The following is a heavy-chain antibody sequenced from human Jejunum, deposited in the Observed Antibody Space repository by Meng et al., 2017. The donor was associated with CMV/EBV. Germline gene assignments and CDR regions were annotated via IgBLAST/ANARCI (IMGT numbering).Heavy chain of an antibody. V-gene: IGHV3-30*04. CDR3: ARDLGDYGNY. CDR2: PLYDGSNK. CDR1: GFTFNRYA. Sequence: CAASGFTFNRYAMHWVRQAPGKGLEWVAVPLYDGSNKYYADSVKGRFTISRDNSKNTLYLQMNSLRVEDTAMYYCARDLGDYGNYWGQGTLVTVSS. J-gene: IGHJ4*02. D-gene: IGHD4-17*01.